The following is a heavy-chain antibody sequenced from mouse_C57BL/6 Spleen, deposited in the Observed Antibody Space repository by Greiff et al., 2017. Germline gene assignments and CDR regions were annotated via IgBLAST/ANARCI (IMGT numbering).Heavy chain of an antibody. Sequence: QVQLKESGAELVKPGASVKMSCKASGYTFTEYTIHWVKQRPGQGLEWIGWFYPGSGSIKYNEKFKGKATLTADKSSSTVYMELSRLTSEDSAVYCCARHEGGYYCGSTFDYWGQGTTLTVSS. CDR3: ARHEGGYYCGSTFDY. CDR2: FYPGSGSI. J-gene: IGHJ2*01. CDR1: GYTFTEYT. D-gene: IGHD1-1*01. V-gene: IGHV1-62-2*01.